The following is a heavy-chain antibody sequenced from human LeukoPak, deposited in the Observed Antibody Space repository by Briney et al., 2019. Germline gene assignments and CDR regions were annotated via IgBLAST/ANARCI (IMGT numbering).Heavy chain of an antibody. CDR3: ARVESSDFWSMSAFDI. CDR2: IYHRGTT. D-gene: IGHD3-3*01. Sequence: SQTLSLTCTVSGGSIGIDDYYWTWIRQPPGKGLEWIGYIYHRGTTYYNPSLESRVTISVDRSKNQFSLKLSSVTAADTAMFYCARVESSDFWSMSAFDIWGQGTMVTVSS. CDR1: GGSIGIDDYY. V-gene: IGHV4-30-2*01. J-gene: IGHJ3*02.